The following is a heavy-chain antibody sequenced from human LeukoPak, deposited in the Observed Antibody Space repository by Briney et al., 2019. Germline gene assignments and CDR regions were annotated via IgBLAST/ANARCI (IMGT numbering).Heavy chain of an antibody. J-gene: IGHJ6*02. D-gene: IGHD5-18*01. CDR1: GGSISSSSYY. CDR2: IYYSGST. Sequence: SETLSLTCTVSGGSISSSSYYWGWIRQPPGKGLEWIGSIYYSGSTNYNPSLKSRVTISVDTSKNQFSLKLSSVTAADTAVYYCARLIQLWDNYYYYGMDVWGQGTTVTVSS. V-gene: IGHV4-39*07. CDR3: ARLIQLWDNYYYYGMDV.